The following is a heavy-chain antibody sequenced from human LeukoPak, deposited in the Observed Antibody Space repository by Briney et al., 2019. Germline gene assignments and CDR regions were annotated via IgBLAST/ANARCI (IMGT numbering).Heavy chain of an antibody. J-gene: IGHJ4*02. V-gene: IGHV3-53*01. CDR3: TKGLVGALAFEY. Sequence: GGSLRLSCAASGFSVSGHYMNWVRQAPGKGLEWVSVIYADGGRYYADSVKGRFTISRDNSNNTLSLQMNSLRVEDTAVYCCTKGLVGALAFEYWGQGTLVTVSS. D-gene: IGHD1-26*01. CDR1: GFSVSGHY. CDR2: IYADGGR.